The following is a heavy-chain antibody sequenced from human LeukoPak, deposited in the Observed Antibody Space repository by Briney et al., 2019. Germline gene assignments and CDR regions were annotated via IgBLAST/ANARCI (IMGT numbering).Heavy chain of an antibody. Sequence: AGGSLRLSCAASGFTFDDYAMHWVRQAPGKGLEWVSLISGDGGSTYYADSVKGRFTISRDNSKNSLYLRMNSLSTEDTALYYCAKGRYYYDSSDAFDIWGQGTMVTVSS. CDR2: ISGDGGST. D-gene: IGHD3-22*01. CDR3: AKGRYYYDSSDAFDI. CDR1: GFTFDDYA. J-gene: IGHJ3*02. V-gene: IGHV3-43*02.